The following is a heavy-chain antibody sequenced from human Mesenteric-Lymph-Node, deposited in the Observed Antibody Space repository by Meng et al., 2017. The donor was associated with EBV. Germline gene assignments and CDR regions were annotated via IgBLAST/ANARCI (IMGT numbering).Heavy chain of an antibody. CDR1: GGSVSSGSYY. Sequence: QRQLQESGPGLVKPSETLSLTCTVSGGSVSSGSYYWSWIRQPPGKGLEWIGYIYYSGSTNYNPSLKSRVTISVDTSKNQFSLKLSSVTAADTAVYYCARIVVPAATNNWFDPWGQGTLVTVSS. V-gene: IGHV4-61*01. CDR3: ARIVVPAATNNWFDP. J-gene: IGHJ5*02. D-gene: IGHD2-2*01. CDR2: IYYSGST.